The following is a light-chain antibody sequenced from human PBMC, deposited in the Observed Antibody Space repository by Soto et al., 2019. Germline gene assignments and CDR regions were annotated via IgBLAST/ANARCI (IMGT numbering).Light chain of an antibody. J-gene: IGKJ5*01. V-gene: IGKV3-11*01. Sequence: EVVLTQSPATLSLSPGDRATLSCRASRSVGSSLAWYQQKPGQAPRLLIYGAFNRATGIPARFSGSGSGTDFTLTISSLEPEDSAIYYCQQRNIWPPVTFGQGTRLEIK. CDR2: GAF. CDR3: QQRNIWPPVT. CDR1: RSVGSS.